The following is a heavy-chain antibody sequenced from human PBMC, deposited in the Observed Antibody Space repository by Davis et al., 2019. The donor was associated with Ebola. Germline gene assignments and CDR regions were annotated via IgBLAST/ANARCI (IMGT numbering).Heavy chain of an antibody. CDR1: GYIFINYA. D-gene: IGHD3-16*01. J-gene: IGHJ4*02. V-gene: IGHV7-4-1*02. Sequence: ASVKVSCKASGYIFINYAMNWVRQAPGQGLEWMGWINTNTGNPTYTQGLTGRFVFSLDTSVSTAYLQISSLKAEDSAMYYCARGGALNDWGQGTLVTVSS. CDR3: ARGGALND. CDR2: INTNTGNP.